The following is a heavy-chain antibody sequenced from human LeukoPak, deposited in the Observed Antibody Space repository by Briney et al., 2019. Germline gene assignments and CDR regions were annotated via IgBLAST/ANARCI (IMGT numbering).Heavy chain of an antibody. Sequence: ASVKVSCKASGYTFTSYGISWVRQAPGQGLEWVGWISAYNGNTNYAQKLQGRVTMTTDTSTSTAYMELRSLRSDDTAVYYCAREAHFCSGGSCSNYWGQGTQVTVSS. V-gene: IGHV1-18*01. D-gene: IGHD2-15*01. CDR1: GYTFTSYG. J-gene: IGHJ4*02. CDR2: ISAYNGNT. CDR3: AREAHFCSGGSCSNY.